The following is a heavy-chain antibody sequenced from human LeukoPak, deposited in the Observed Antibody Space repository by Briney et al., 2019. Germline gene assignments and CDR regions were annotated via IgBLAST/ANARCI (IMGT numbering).Heavy chain of an antibody. D-gene: IGHD1-14*01. Sequence: GGSLRLSCAASGFTVSSNYMSWVRQAPGKGLEWVSVIYSGGSTYYADSVKGRFTISRDNSKNTLYLQMNSLRAEDTAVYYCARDGKDYYFDYWGQGTLVTVSS. CDR2: IYSGGST. V-gene: IGHV3-66*01. J-gene: IGHJ4*02. CDR1: GFTVSSNY. CDR3: ARDGKDYYFDY.